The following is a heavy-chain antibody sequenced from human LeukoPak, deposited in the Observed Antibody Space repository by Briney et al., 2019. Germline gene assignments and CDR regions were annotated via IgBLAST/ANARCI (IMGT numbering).Heavy chain of an antibody. D-gene: IGHD2-2*02. CDR1: GDSVSSNSAA. J-gene: IGHJ6*03. CDR2: TYYRSKWYN. CDR3: ARDRGYCSSTSCYTYYYYMDV. V-gene: IGHV6-1*01. Sequence: SQTLSLTCAISGDSVSSNSAAWNWIRQSPSRGLEWLGRTYYRSKWYNDYAVSVKSRITINPDTSKNQFSLQLNSVTPGDTAVYYCARDRGYCSSTSCYTYYYYMDVWGKGTTVTVSS.